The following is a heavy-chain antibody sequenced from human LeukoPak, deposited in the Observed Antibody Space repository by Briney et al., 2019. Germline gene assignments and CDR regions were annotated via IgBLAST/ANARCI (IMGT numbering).Heavy chain of an antibody. CDR1: GXSISYYY. J-gene: IGHJ3*02. CDR3: ARHAYCGGDCFGGAFEI. CDR2: VYYSGST. Sequence: SETLTLTWTVSGXSISYYYWIWIRQPPGKGLEWIADVYYSGSTSYNPSLKSRVPISLDNSNNHFSLKLNSVTAADTVVYYCARHAYCGGDCFGGAFEIWGQETMVTVSS. V-gene: IGHV4-59*08. D-gene: IGHD2-21*02.